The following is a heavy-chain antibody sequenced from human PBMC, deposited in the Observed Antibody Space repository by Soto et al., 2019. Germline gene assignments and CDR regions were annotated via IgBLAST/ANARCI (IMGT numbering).Heavy chain of an antibody. Sequence: QVQLQESGPGLVKPSQTLSLTCIVSGASISSGGYYHWIRQHPGKGLEWIGYIFHSGSTYYNPSLKSRVTMSADTSKNQFSLKLTSVTAADTAVYYCARGGDHATTPAHPWGQGILVTVSS. CDR1: GASISSGGYY. CDR2: IFHSGST. CDR3: ARGGDHATTPAHP. J-gene: IGHJ5*02. D-gene: IGHD1-26*01. V-gene: IGHV4-31*03.